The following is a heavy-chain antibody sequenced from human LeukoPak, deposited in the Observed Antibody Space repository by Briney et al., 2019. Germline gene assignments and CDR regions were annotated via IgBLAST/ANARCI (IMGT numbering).Heavy chain of an antibody. D-gene: IGHD5-12*01. J-gene: IGHJ3*01. Sequence: ASVKVSCKASGNTFTTYDINWVRQATGQGLEWMGWMNPNSGNTGYAQKFQGRVTMTRNTPITTAYMELGSLRSEDTAVYYCARAFSSGYHSYDAFDLWGQGTMVTVSS. V-gene: IGHV1-8*01. CDR1: GNTFTTYD. CDR2: MNPNSGNT. CDR3: ARAFSSGYHSYDAFDL.